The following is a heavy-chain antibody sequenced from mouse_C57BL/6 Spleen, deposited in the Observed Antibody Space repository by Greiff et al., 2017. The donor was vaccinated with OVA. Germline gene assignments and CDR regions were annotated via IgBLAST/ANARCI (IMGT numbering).Heavy chain of an antibody. CDR1: GFNIKDYY. CDR3: TPIYYGNQAWFAY. J-gene: IGHJ3*01. CDR2: IDPEDGDT. Sequence: EVQLQQSGAELVRPGASVKLSCTASGFNIKDYYMHWVKQRPEQGLEWIGRIDPEDGDTDYAPKFQGKATMTADTSSNSAYLQLSSLTSEDTAVYYCTPIYYGNQAWFAYWGQGTLVTVSA. V-gene: IGHV14-1*01. D-gene: IGHD2-1*01.